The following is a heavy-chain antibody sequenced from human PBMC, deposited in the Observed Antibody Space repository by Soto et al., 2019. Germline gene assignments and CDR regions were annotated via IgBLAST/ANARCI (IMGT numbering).Heavy chain of an antibody. V-gene: IGHV3-33*01. J-gene: IGHJ6*02. CDR3: ARDDEYSGNGMDV. CDR1: GFTFSNYG. D-gene: IGHD3-10*01. CDR2: ILNDGSNR. Sequence: QVQLVESGGSLVQPGRSLRLSSAASGFTFSNYGMHWVRQAPGKGLEWVAVILNDGSNRYHADSVKDRFTISRDNSKNTMYLQRTSLRAEDTAVYYWARDDEYSGNGMDVWGQGTTVTVS.